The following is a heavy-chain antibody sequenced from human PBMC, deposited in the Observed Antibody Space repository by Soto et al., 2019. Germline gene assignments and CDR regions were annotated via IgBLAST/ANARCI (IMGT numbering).Heavy chain of an antibody. J-gene: IGHJ6*02. V-gene: IGHV1-18*01. CDR1: GYTFTSYG. Sequence: ASVKVSCKASGYTFTSYGISWVRQAPGQGLEWMGWISAYNGNTNYAQKLQGRVTMTTDTSTSTAYMELRSLRSDDTAVYYCARTEPESPSYYYYGMDVWGQGTTVTVSS. CDR3: ARTEPESPSYYYYGMDV. CDR2: ISAYNGNT.